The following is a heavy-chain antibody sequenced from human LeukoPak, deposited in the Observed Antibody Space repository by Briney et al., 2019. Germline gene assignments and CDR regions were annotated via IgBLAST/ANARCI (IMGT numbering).Heavy chain of an antibody. V-gene: IGHV1-46*01. CDR2: INPSGGST. CDR3: ARDLLGPYYYYGMDV. D-gene: IGHD3-16*01. Sequence: ASVKVSCKASGYTFTSYYMHWVRQAPGQGLEWMGIINPSGGSTSYAQKFQGRVTMTRDTSTSTVYMELSSLRSEDTAVYYCARDLLGPYYYYGMDVWGQGTTVTVSS. CDR1: GYTFTSYY. J-gene: IGHJ6*02.